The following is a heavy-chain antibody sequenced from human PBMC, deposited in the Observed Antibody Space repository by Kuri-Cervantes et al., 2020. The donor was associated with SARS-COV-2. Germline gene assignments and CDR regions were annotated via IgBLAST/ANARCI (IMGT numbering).Heavy chain of an antibody. D-gene: IGHD6-19*01. Sequence: GGSLRLSCAASGFYFNDYFLHWVRQSPGKGLEWVAVISYDGGNKYYADSVKGRFTTSRDNSKSTLFLQMNSLRPEDTAIYYCARQTPRSGFDYWGQGALVTVSS. CDR3: ARQTPRSGFDY. V-gene: IGHV3-30-3*01. CDR2: ISYDGGNK. J-gene: IGHJ4*02. CDR1: GFYFNDYF.